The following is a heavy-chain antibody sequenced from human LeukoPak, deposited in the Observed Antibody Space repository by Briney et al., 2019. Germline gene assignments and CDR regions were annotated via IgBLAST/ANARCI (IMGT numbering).Heavy chain of an antibody. D-gene: IGHD3-22*01. V-gene: IGHV3-30*04. J-gene: IGHJ4*02. CDR2: ISYDGSNK. CDR3: ARGPPGYYDSSGYPFDY. CDR1: GFTFRSYV. Sequence: PGGSLRLSCAASGFTFRSYVMYWVRQAPGKGLEWVAFISYDGSNKYYADSVKGRFTISRDNSKNTLYLQMNSLRADDTAVYYCARGPPGYYDSSGYPFDYWGQGTLVTVSS.